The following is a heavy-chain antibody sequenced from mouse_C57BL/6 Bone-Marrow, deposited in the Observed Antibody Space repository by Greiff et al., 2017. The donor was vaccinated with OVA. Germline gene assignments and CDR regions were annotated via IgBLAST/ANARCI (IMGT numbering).Heavy chain of an antibody. CDR3: ARRINSNYFAY. Sequence: EVKLVESGGDLVKPGGSLKLSCAASGFTFSSYGMSWVRQTPDKRLEWVATISSGGSSTYSPDSVKGRFTISRDNAKNTLYLQMSSLKSEDAAMYYCARRINSNYFAYWGQGTLVTVSA. V-gene: IGHV5-6*02. J-gene: IGHJ3*01. CDR1: GFTFSSYG. CDR2: ISSGGSST. D-gene: IGHD2-5*01.